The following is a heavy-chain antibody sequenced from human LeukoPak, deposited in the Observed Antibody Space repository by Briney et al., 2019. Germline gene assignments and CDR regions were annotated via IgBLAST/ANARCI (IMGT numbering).Heavy chain of an antibody. CDR2: ISSSSSTI. CDR1: GFTFSSYS. CDR3: ARDQGGGYSYGWQSFDY. D-gene: IGHD5-18*01. V-gene: IGHV3-48*04. J-gene: IGHJ4*02. Sequence: GGSLRLSYAVSGFTFSSYSMNWVRRAPGKGLEWVSYISSSSSTIYYADSVKGRFTISRDNAKNSLSLQMNRLRAEDTAVYYCARDQGGGYSYGWQSFDYWGQGTLVTVSS.